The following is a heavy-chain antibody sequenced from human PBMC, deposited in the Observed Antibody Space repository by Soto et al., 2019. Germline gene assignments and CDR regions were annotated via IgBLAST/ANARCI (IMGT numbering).Heavy chain of an antibody. CDR2: ISAYNGNT. Sequence: QVQLVQSGAEVKKPGASVKVSCKASGYTFTSYGISWVRQAPGQGLEWMGWISAYNGNTNYAQKLKGRVTMTTDTSTSKAYMGLRSLRSDDTAVYYCAREGLYSSSWNYFDYWGQGTLVTVSS. J-gene: IGHJ4*02. V-gene: IGHV1-18*04. CDR1: GYTFTSYG. D-gene: IGHD6-13*01. CDR3: AREGLYSSSWNYFDY.